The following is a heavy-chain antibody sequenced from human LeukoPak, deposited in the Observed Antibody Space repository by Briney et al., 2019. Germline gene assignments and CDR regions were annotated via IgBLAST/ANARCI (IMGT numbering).Heavy chain of an antibody. CDR1: GYTFTSYG. D-gene: IGHD6-19*01. V-gene: IGHV1-18*01. CDR3: ARDPGSGWYADYFDY. CDR2: ISAYNGNT. Sequence: ASVKVSCKASGYTFTSYGISWVRQAPGQGLEWMGWISAYNGNTNYAQKLQGRVTMTTDTSTSTAYMELRSLRSDDTAVYYCARDPGSGWYADYFDYWGQGTLVTVSS. J-gene: IGHJ4*02.